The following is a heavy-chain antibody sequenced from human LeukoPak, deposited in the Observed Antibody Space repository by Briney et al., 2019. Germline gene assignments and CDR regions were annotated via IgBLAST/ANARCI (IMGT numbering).Heavy chain of an antibody. CDR3: ARVYGSGSYYTYYFDY. J-gene: IGHJ4*02. D-gene: IGHD3-10*01. CDR1: GFTLRSYE. CDR2: ISSSGSTT. V-gene: IGHV3-48*03. Sequence: PGGSLRLSCAASGFTLRSYEMNWVRQAPGKGLEWVSYISSSGSTTYYADSVKGRFTISRDNIKNSLYLQMNSLRAEDTAVYYCARVYGSGSYYTYYFDYWGQGTLVTVSS.